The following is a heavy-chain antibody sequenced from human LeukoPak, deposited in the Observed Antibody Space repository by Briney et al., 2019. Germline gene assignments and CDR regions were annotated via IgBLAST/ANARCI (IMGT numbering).Heavy chain of an antibody. D-gene: IGHD6-25*01. Sequence: SETLSLTCTVSGGSISSYYWSWIRQPPGKGLEWIGYIYYSGSTNYNPSLKSRVTISVDTSKNQFSLKLSSVTAADTAVYYCARKWAAIAYFDYWGQGTLVTVSS. J-gene: IGHJ4*02. CDR3: ARKWAAIAYFDY. V-gene: IGHV4-59*12. CDR2: IYYSGST. CDR1: GGSISSYY.